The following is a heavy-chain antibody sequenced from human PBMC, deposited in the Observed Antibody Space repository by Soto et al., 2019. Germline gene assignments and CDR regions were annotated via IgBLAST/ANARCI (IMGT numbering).Heavy chain of an antibody. CDR1: GYTFTSYA. V-gene: IGHV1-3*01. J-gene: IGHJ5*01. Sequence: QVQLVQSGAEVKKPGASVKVSCKASGYTFTSYAMHWVRQAPGQRLEWMGWINAGNGNTKYSQKFQGRVTIPRDTSASTAYMEPSSLRSEDTAVYYCAREEVVVYCSSTSCRKSFDPWCQGTLVTAYS. CDR2: INAGNGNT. CDR3: AREEVVVYCSSTSCRKSFDP. D-gene: IGHD2-2*01.